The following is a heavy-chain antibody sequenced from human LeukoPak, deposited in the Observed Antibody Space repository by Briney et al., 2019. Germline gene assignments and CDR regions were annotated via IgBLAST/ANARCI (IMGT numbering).Heavy chain of an antibody. J-gene: IGHJ5*02. D-gene: IGHD2/OR15-2a*01. CDR2: INGRGDNT. CDR3: AKDRVSPGFNWFDP. CDR1: GFTFSSYA. V-gene: IGHV3-23*01. Sequence: GGSLRLSCAASGFTFSSYAMSWVRQAPGKGLEWVSAINGRGDNTYYADFVKGRFTISRDNSKSTVYLQMNSLRTEHTAVYYCAKDRVSPGFNWFDPWGQGTLVTVSS.